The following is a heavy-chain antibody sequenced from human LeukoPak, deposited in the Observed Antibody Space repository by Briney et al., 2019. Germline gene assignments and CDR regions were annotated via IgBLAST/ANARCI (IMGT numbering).Heavy chain of an antibody. CDR1: GFTFSYSS. CDR3: ARGQYDILTGLPLPDS. Sequence: GGSLRLSCAASGFTFSYSSMNWVRQAPGKGLEWVSYISSSSYTIYYADSVKGRFTISRDNAKNSLYLQMNSLRPEDTAVYYCARGQYDILTGLPLPDSWGQGTLVTVSS. J-gene: IGHJ4*02. CDR2: ISSSSYTI. V-gene: IGHV3-48*01. D-gene: IGHD3-9*01.